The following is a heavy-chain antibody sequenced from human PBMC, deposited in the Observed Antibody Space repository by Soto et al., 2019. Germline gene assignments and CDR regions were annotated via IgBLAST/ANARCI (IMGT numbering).Heavy chain of an antibody. J-gene: IGHJ5*02. V-gene: IGHV4-61*01. D-gene: IGHD3-10*01. Sequence: SETLSLTXTVSGGSVSSGSYYWSWIRQPPGKGLEWIGYIYYSGSTNYNPSLKSRVTISVDTSKNQFSLKLSSVTAADTAVYYCARDSNVLLWFGESNNWFDPWGQGTLVTVSS. CDR3: ARDSNVLLWFGESNNWFDP. CDR2: IYYSGST. CDR1: GGSVSSGSYY.